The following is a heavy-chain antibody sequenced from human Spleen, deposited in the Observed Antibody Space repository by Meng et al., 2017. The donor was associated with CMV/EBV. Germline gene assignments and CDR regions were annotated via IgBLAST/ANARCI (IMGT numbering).Heavy chain of an antibody. D-gene: IGHD3-10*01. J-gene: IGHJ6*02. CDR2: ISSTGSLV. CDR1: GLIVGRNY. V-gene: IGHV3-11*01. Sequence: GESLKISCAASGLIVGRNYMSWVRQAPGKGLEWVSHISSTGSLVFYADSVKGRFTISRDNAKSSLYLQMYDLRAEDTAVYYCARDQVAVDRGYYYGMDVWGQGTTVTVSS. CDR3: ARDQVAVDRGYYYGMDV.